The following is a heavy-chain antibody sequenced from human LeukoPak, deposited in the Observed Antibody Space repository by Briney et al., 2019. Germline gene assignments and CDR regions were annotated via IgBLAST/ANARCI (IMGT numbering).Heavy chain of an antibody. CDR3: ARLDILTGSSFDY. CDR1: GFTVSSNY. CDR2: IYSGGST. D-gene: IGHD3-9*01. J-gene: IGHJ4*02. V-gene: IGHV3-66*01. Sequence: GGSLRLSCAASGFTVSSNYMSWVRQAPGKGLEWVSVIYSGGSTYYADSVKGRFTISRDNSKNTLHLQMNSLRAEDTAVYYCARLDILTGSSFDYWGQGTLVTVSS.